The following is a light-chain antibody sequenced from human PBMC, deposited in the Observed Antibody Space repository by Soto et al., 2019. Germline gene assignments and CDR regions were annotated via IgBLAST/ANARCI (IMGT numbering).Light chain of an antibody. V-gene: IGLV2-14*03. CDR2: DVS. CDR1: SSDIGDYNY. Sequence: QSALTQPASVSGSPGQSITISCTGTSSDIGDYNYVSWYQQHPGKAPKLMIFDVSDRPSGVSDRFSGSKSGNTASLTISGLQAEDEADYYCSSYRRGNTEVVFGGGTQLTVL. CDR3: SSYRRGNTEVV. J-gene: IGLJ3*02.